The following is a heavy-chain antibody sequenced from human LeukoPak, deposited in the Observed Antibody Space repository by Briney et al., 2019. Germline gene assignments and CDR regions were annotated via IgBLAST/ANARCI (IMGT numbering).Heavy chain of an antibody. J-gene: IGHJ4*02. Sequence: SDTLSLTCAVSGYSISSSNWWGWIRQPPGKGLEWIGYIYYSGSTYYNPSLKSRVTMSVDTTRKRFSLRLTSESAADTGVYYCARGGGGAKAFYFDYWGQGSLVTVSS. CDR2: IYYSGST. D-gene: IGHD1-26*01. CDR3: ARGGGGAKAFYFDY. V-gene: IGHV4-28*01. CDR1: GYSISSSNW.